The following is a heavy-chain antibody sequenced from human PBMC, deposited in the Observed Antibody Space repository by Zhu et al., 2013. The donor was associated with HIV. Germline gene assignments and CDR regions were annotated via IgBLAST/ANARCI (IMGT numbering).Heavy chain of an antibody. CDR2: IIPIFGTA. CDR3: ARGYCSSTSCSYYYGMDV. Sequence: QVQLVQSGAEVKKPGSSVKVSCKASGGTFSSYAISWVRQAPGQGLEWMGGIIPIFGTANYAQKFQGRVTITADESTSTAYMELSSLRSEDTAVYYCARGYCSSTSCSYYYGMDVWAKGPRSPSP. CDR1: GGTFSSYA. J-gene: IGHJ6*02. V-gene: IGHV1-69*12. D-gene: IGHD2-2*01.